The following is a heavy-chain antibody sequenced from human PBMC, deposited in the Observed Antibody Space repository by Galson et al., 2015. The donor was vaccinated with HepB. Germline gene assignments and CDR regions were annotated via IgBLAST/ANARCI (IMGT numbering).Heavy chain of an antibody. J-gene: IGHJ3*02. V-gene: IGHV1-2*02. CDR2: INPNSGGT. CDR1: GYTFTGYY. CDR3: ARDLNSPYSSSWYTRLAFDI. D-gene: IGHD6-13*01. Sequence: SVKVSCKASGYTFTGYYMHWVRQAPGQGLEWMGWINPNSGGTNYAQKFQGRVTMTRDTSISTAYMELSRLRSDDTAVYYCARDLNSPYSSSWYTRLAFDIWGQGTMVTVSS.